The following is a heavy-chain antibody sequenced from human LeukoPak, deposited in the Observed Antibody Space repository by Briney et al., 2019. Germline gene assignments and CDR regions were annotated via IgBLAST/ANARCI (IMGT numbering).Heavy chain of an antibody. V-gene: IGHV4-4*02. D-gene: IGHD3-16*02. J-gene: IGHJ4*02. CDR2: IYHSGST. CDR1: GGSISSSNW. Sequence: PSETLSLTCAVSGGSISSSNWWSWVRQPPGKGLEWIGEIYHSGSTNYNPSLKSRVTISVDKSKNQFSLKLSSMTAADTAVYYCARVGPMITFGGVIVHYFDYWGQGTLVTVSS. CDR3: ARVGPMITFGGVIVHYFDY.